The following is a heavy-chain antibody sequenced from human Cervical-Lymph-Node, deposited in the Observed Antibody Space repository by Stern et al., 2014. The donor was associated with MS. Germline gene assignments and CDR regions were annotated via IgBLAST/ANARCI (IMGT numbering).Heavy chain of an antibody. Sequence: VQLVQSGAEVKKPGSSVKVSCRASGHTFSSSTISWARQAPGQGLEWMGGIIPLFGTANYAQKFQGRVTLTADESTSTAYMELSSLRSEDTAVYYCARELSQVLVYWGQGALVTVSS. CDR2: IIPLFGTA. CDR3: ARELSQVLVY. V-gene: IGHV1-69*01. J-gene: IGHJ4*02. CDR1: GHTFSSST.